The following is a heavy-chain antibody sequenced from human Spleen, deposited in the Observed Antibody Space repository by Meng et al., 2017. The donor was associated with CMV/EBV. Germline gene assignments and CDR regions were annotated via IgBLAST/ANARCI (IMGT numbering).Heavy chain of an antibody. V-gene: IGHV3-48*04. CDR1: GFTFTSYS. CDR2: ISSSVSTI. Sequence: GGSLRLSCAASGFTFTSYSMNWVRQAPGKGLEWLTYISSSVSTISYADSVKGRFTISRDNAKNSLYLQMNSLRAEDTAVYYCARDTSWGLDYWGRGTLVTVSS. J-gene: IGHJ4*02. CDR3: ARDTSWGLDY. D-gene: IGHD2-2*01.